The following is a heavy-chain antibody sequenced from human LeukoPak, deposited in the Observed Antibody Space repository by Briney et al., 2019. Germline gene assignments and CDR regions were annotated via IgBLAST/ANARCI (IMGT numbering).Heavy chain of an antibody. V-gene: IGHV3-23*01. Sequence: HAGGSLRLSCAASGFTFSSYAMSWVRQAPGKGLEWVSGISDSGDITYYADSVKGRFTISRDNSKNTLYVQMNSLRVEDTAVYYCAKDRRGGSYYAATLDIWGQGTMVTVSS. J-gene: IGHJ3*02. CDR2: ISDSGDIT. D-gene: IGHD1-26*01. CDR1: GFTFSSYA. CDR3: AKDRRGGSYYAATLDI.